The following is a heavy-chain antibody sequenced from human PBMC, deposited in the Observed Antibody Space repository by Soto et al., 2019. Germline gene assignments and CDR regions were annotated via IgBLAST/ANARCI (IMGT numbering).Heavy chain of an antibody. CDR3: ARGKYCSGGSCERFDP. CDR2: IYHSGTA. CDR1: DGSISTYF. V-gene: IGHV4-59*01. J-gene: IGHJ5*02. D-gene: IGHD2-15*01. Sequence: QVQLQESGPGLVQPSETLSLTCTVSDGSISTYFWTWIRQPPGKGLEWIGHIYHSGTADYNPSLKCRVAMSVDTSKNQFSLNLTSVTGADTATYYGARGKYCSGGSCERFDPWGQGALVTVSS.